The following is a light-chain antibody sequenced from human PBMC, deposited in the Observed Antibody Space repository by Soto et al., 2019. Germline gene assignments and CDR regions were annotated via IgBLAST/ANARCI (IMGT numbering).Light chain of an antibody. CDR2: VAS. J-gene: IGKJ1*01. CDR1: QGISNY. V-gene: IGKV1-27*01. Sequence: DIQMTQSPSSLSASVGDSVTTTCRASQGISNYLAWYQQQPGKVPKLLIYVASTLQSGVPSRFSGSGSGTDFTLTISSLQPEDVATYYCQKYNSAPWTFGQGTKVEIK. CDR3: QKYNSAPWT.